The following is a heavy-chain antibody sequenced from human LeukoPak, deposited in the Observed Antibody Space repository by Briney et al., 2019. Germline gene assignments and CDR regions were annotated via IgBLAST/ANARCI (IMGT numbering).Heavy chain of an antibody. J-gene: IGHJ4*02. Sequence: SETLSLTCTVSGGSMCSYYWSWIRQPPGKGLEWIGYIYYSGSTNFNPSLKSRVSMSVDTSKNQFSLQLSSVTAADTAVYFCARGGTSSHYRYYFDYWGQGTLVTVSS. CDR2: IYYSGST. CDR3: ARGGTSSHYRYYFDY. V-gene: IGHV4-59*01. CDR1: GGSMCSYY. D-gene: IGHD3-10*01.